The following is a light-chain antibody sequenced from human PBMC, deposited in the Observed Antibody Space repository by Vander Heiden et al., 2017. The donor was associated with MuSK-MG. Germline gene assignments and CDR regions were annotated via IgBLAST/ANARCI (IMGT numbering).Light chain of an antibody. CDR1: QDITNY. J-gene: IGKJ4*01. CDR2: DAS. Sequence: DIQMAQSPSSLSASVGDRVTITCQASQDITNYLNWYQQKPGKAPKLLIYDASNLETGVQSRFSGSGSGTDFTFTISGLQPEDIATYDGQHRNTFGGGTKVXIK. CDR3: QHRNT. V-gene: IGKV1-33*01.